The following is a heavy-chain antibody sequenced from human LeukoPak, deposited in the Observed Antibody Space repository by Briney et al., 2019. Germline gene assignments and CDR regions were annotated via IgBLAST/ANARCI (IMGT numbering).Heavy chain of an antibody. D-gene: IGHD1-26*01. CDR1: GYTFTGYY. Sequence: VASVKVSCKASGYTFTGYYIHWVRQAPGQGLEWMGWINPNSGDTHYAQKFQGRVTMTRDTSISTAYMELSRLRSDDTAMYYCARGSTVGATESLGFDYWGQGTPATVSS. CDR2: INPNSGDT. CDR3: ARGSTVGATESLGFDY. V-gene: IGHV1-2*02. J-gene: IGHJ4*02.